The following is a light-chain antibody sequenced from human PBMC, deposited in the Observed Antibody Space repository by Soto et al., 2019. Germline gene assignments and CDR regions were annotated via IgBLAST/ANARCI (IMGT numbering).Light chain of an antibody. CDR1: QSVSSDY. CDR2: RAS. CDR3: QQYGSSPLT. V-gene: IGKV3-20*01. Sequence: EIVLTQSPGTLSLSPGERATLSCRASQSVSSDYLAWYQQKPGQTPKVLIYRASSRATGIPDRFSGSGSGTDFTLTISRLEPEDFAVYYCQQYGSSPLTFGGGTNVDIK. J-gene: IGKJ4*01.